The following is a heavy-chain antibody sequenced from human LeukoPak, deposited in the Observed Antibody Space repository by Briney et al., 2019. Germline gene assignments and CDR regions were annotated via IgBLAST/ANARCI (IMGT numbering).Heavy chain of an antibody. CDR1: GGTFSSYA. CDR2: IIPILGIA. J-gene: IGHJ4*02. CDR3: ASGRSSGTYSSSARFDY. V-gene: IGHV1-69*04. D-gene: IGHD6-6*01. Sequence: SAKVSCKASGGTFSSYAISWVRQAPGQGLEWMGRIIPILGIANYAQKFQGRVTITADKSTSTAYMELSSLRSEDTAVYYCASGRSSGTYSSSARFDYWGQGTLVTVSS.